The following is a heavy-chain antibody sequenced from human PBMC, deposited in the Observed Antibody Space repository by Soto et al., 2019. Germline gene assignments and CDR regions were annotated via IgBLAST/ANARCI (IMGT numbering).Heavy chain of an antibody. V-gene: IGHV4-39*01. CDR3: ARLHYYYYYGMDV. J-gene: IGHJ6*02. CDR2: IYYSGST. Sequence: SETLSLTCTVSGGSISSSSYYWGWIRQPPGKGLEWIGSIYYSGSTYYNPSLKSRVTISVDTSKNQFSLKLSSVTAADTAVYYCARLHYYYYYGMDVWGQGTTVTVS. CDR1: GGSISSSSYY.